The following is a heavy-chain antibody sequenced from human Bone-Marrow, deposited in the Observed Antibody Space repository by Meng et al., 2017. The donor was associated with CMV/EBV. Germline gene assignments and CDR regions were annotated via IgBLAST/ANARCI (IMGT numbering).Heavy chain of an antibody. J-gene: IGHJ6*02. CDR3: ARDGATAMVYYDYYGMDV. CDR1: GYTFTGYY. D-gene: IGHD5-18*01. Sequence: ASVKVSCKASGYTFTGYYMHWVRQAPGQGLEWMGWINPNCGGTNYAQKFQGRVTMTRDTSISTAYMELSRLRSDDTAVYYCARDGATAMVYYDYYGMDVWGQGTTVTVSS. CDR2: INPNCGGT. V-gene: IGHV1-2*02.